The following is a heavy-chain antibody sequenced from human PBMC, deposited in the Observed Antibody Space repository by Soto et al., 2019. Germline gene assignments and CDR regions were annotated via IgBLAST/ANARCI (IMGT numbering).Heavy chain of an antibody. D-gene: IGHD3-10*01. CDR1: GFTVSNNY. V-gene: IGHV3-53*01. J-gene: IGHJ4*02. CDR3: ANDPGGGGY. CDR2: IYSGGYT. Sequence: EVQLVESGGGLIQPGGSLRLSCAVSGFTVSNNYMSWVRQAPGKGLEGVSVIYSGGYTAYGDSVKGRFTISRDNSKNTQNLQMKGLRADDRAVFSGANDPGGGGYWGQGTLVTVSS.